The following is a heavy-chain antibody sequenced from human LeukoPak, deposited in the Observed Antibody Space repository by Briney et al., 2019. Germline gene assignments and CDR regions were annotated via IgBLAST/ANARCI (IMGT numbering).Heavy chain of an antibody. J-gene: IGHJ4*02. D-gene: IGHD6-13*01. V-gene: IGHV3-30*18. CDR2: ISYDGSNK. Sequence: GGSLRLSCAASGFTFSSYGMHWVRQAPGKGLEWVAAISYDGSNKYYADSVKGRFTISRDNSKNTLYLQMNSLRAEDTAVYYCAKDQGIQAGYFDYWGQGTLVTVSS. CDR1: GFTFSSYG. CDR3: AKDQGIQAGYFDY.